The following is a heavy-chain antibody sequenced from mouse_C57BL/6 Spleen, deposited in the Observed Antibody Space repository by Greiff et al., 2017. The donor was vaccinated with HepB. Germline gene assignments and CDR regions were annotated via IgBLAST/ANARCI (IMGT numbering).Heavy chain of an antibody. CDR3: ARRYYYGSSYAMDY. CDR1: GYTFTSYW. J-gene: IGHJ4*01. CDR2: IYPSDSET. D-gene: IGHD1-1*01. V-gene: IGHV1-61*01. Sequence: QVQLQQPGAELVRPGSSVKLSCKASGYTFTSYWMDWVKQRPGQGLEWIGNIYPSDSETHYNQKFKDKATLTVDKSSSTAYMQRSSLTSEDSAVYYCARRYYYGSSYAMDYWGQGTSVTVSS.